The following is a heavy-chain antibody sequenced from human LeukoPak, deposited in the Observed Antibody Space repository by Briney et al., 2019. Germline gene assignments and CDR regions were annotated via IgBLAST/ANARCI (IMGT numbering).Heavy chain of an antibody. CDR2: IYYSGST. Sequence: SETLSLTCTVSGGSISSSSYYWGWIRQPPGKGLEWIGSIYYSGSTYYNPSLKSRVTISVDTSKNQFSLKLSSVTAADTAVYYCARVSGDWNYYYYYYMDVWGKGTTVTVSS. D-gene: IGHD1-1*01. CDR1: GGSISSSSYY. CDR3: ARVSGDWNYYYYYYMDV. J-gene: IGHJ6*03. V-gene: IGHV4-39*07.